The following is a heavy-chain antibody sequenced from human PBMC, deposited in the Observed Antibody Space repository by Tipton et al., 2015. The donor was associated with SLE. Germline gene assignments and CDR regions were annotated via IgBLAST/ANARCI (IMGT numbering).Heavy chain of an antibody. V-gene: IGHV3-30*04. J-gene: IGHJ3*02. Sequence: AVSGLTFHFYAMHWVRQAPGKGLEWVAVISSDENNKKYAGSVKGRFTISRDNSKNTLYLQMNSLRAEDTAVYYCARGSVTAPRSAFDIWGQGTMVTVSS. D-gene: IGHD2-21*02. CDR1: GLTFHFYA. CDR2: ISSDENNK. CDR3: ARGSVTAPRSAFDI.